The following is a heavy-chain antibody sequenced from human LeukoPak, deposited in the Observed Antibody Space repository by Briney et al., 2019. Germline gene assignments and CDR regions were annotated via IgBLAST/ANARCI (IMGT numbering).Heavy chain of an antibody. V-gene: IGHV3-30*02. J-gene: IGHJ4*02. CDR1: GFTFSRYG. CDR3: AKASITMVRGVIDY. CDR2: IRYDGSNK. D-gene: IGHD3-10*01. Sequence: GRSLRLSCTASGFTFSRYGMHWVRQAPGKGLEWVAFIRYDGSNKYYADSVKGRFTISRDNSKNTLYLQMNSLRAEDTAVYYCAKASITMVRGVIDYWGQGTLVTVSS.